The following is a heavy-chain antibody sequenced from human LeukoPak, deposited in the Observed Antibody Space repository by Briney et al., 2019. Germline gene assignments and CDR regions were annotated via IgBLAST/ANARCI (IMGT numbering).Heavy chain of an antibody. D-gene: IGHD4-17*01. CDR1: GFTFSSYG. V-gene: IGHV3-33*06. Sequence: GRSLSLSCAASGFTFSSYGMHWVRQAPGKGLEWVAVIWYDGSNKYYADSVKGRFTISRDNSKNTLYLQMNSLRAEDTAVYYCAKERGTDYGDHWYFDLWGRGTLVTVSS. J-gene: IGHJ2*01. CDR2: IWYDGSNK. CDR3: AKERGTDYGDHWYFDL.